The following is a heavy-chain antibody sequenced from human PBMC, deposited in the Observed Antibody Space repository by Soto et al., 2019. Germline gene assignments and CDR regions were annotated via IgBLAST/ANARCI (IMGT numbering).Heavy chain of an antibody. Sequence: PSETLSLTCTVSGGSISSYYWSWIRQPPGKGLEWIGYIYYSGSTNYNPSLKSRVTISVDTSKNQFSLKLSSVTAADTAVYYCARERVAVAGFNYYYYGMDVWGQGTTVTVSS. V-gene: IGHV4-59*01. CDR3: ARERVAVAGFNYYYYGMDV. CDR2: IYYSGST. D-gene: IGHD6-19*01. J-gene: IGHJ6*02. CDR1: GGSISSYY.